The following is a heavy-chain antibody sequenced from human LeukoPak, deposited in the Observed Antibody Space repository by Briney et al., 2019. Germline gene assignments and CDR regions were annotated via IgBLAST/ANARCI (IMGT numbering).Heavy chain of an antibody. V-gene: IGHV4-39*01. D-gene: IGHD4-17*01. CDR1: GGSISSSSYY. Sequence: SETLSLTCTVSGGSISSSSYYWGWIRQPPGKGLEWIGSIYYSGSTYYNPSLKSRVTISVHTSKNQFSLKLSSVTAADTAVYYCARRDHGDYSNYWGQGTLVTVSS. CDR3: ARRDHGDYSNY. CDR2: IYYSGST. J-gene: IGHJ4*02.